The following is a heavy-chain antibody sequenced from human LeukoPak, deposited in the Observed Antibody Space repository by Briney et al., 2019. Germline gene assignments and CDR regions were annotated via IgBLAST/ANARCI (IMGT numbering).Heavy chain of an antibody. Sequence: ASVKVSCKASGYTFTSYYMHWVRQAPGQGLEWMGIINPSGGSTSYAQKFQGRVTMTRDMSTSTVYMELSSLRSEDTAVYYCAREGIVLNPPVLGVRQLSYYYYYMDVWGKGTTVTVSS. D-gene: IGHD2-8*01. CDR3: AREGIVLNPPVLGVRQLSYYYYYMDV. CDR1: GYTFTSYY. J-gene: IGHJ6*03. CDR2: INPSGGST. V-gene: IGHV1-46*01.